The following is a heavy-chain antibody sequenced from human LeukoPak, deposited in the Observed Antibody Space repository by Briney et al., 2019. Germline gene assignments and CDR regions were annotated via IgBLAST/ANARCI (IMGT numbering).Heavy chain of an antibody. V-gene: IGHV3-15*01. CDR2: IRSNTDGGTA. CDR3: TTDLRWELRPLDY. D-gene: IGHD1-26*01. Sequence: RPGGSLRLSCAASGFTFSNAWMSWVSQAPGKGLEWVSRIRSNTDGGTADYAAPVKGRFTISRDDSKNTLFLQMNSLKTEDTAVYYCTTDLRWELRPLDYWGQGTLVTVSS. CDR1: GFTFSNAW. J-gene: IGHJ4*02.